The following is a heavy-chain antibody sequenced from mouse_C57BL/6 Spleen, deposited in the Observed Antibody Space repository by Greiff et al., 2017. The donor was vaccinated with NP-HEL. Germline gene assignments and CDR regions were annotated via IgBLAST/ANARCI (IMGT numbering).Heavy chain of an antibody. CDR1: GFTFSSYA. CDR2: ISDGGSYT. Sequence: EVKLVESGGGLVKPGGSLKLSCAASGFTFSSYAMSWVRQTPEKRLEWVATISDGGSYTYYPDNVKGRFTISRDHAKNNLYLQMSHLKSEDTAMYYCARAKGVLWPSENYYAMDYWGQGTSVTVSS. V-gene: IGHV5-4*03. D-gene: IGHD1-1*02. J-gene: IGHJ4*01. CDR3: ARAKGVLWPSENYYAMDY.